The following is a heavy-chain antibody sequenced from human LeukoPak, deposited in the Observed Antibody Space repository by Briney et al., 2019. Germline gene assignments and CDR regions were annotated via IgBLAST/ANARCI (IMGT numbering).Heavy chain of an antibody. CDR1: GFTFSSYA. CDR3: ARDFWGQYYFDY. D-gene: IGHD3-16*01. CDR2: ISGSGGST. J-gene: IGHJ4*02. V-gene: IGHV3-23*01. Sequence: GGSLRLSCAASGFTFSSYAMSWVRQAPGKGLEWVSGISGSGGSTYYAGAVKGRFTISRDNSKSTLYLQMNSLRAEDTAVYYCARDFWGQYYFDYWGQGTLVTVSS.